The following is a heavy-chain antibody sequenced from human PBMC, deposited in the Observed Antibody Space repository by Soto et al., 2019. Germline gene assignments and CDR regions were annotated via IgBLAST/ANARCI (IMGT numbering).Heavy chain of an antibody. D-gene: IGHD4-17*01. CDR2: INPSGGST. V-gene: IGHV1-46*03. CDR3: ARCPGRTTVTGDAFDI. Sequence: ASVKVSCKASGYTFTSYYMHWVRQAPGQGLEWMGIINPSGGSTSYAQKFQGRVTMTRDTSTSTVYMELSSLRSEDTAVYYCARCPGRTTVTGDAFDIWGQGTMVTVSS. J-gene: IGHJ3*02. CDR1: GYTFTSYY.